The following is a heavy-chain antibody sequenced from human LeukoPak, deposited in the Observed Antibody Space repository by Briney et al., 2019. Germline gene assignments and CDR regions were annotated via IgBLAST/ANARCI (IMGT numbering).Heavy chain of an antibody. D-gene: IGHD3-10*01. CDR2: IIPILGIA. J-gene: IGHJ4*02. V-gene: IGHV1-69*04. CDR1: GGTFSSYA. Sequence: GSSVKVSCKASGGTFSSYAISWVRQAPGQGLEWMGRIIPILGIANYAQKFQGRVTITADKSTSTAYMELSSLRSADTAVYYCARSGGSIAPDYWGQGTLVTVSS. CDR3: ARSGGSIAPDY.